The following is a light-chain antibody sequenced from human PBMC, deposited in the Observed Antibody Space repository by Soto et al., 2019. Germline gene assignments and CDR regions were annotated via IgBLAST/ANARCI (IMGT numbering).Light chain of an antibody. CDR2: EVS. J-gene: IGLJ1*01. Sequence: QSVLTQPASVSGTPGQSITISCTGSNGDVGLYDFVSWYQHHPGRAPKLIVSEVSHRPSGISNRFSGSKSGNTASLTISGLQSEDEADYYCISYTSDDVRYVFGTGTRSPS. V-gene: IGLV2-14*01. CDR3: ISYTSDDVRYV. CDR1: NGDVGLYDF.